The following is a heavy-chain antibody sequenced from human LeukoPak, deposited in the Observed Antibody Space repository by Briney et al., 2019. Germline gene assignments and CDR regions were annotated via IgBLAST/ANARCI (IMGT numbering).Heavy chain of an antibody. J-gene: IGHJ6*03. V-gene: IGHV1-18*01. D-gene: IGHD3-10*01. CDR1: SYTFTSYG. CDR3: ARGPYYGSGSYYIFYYYYYMDV. Sequence: ASVKVSCKASSYTFTSYGISWVRQAPGQGLEWMGWISAYNGNTNYAQKLQGRVTMTTDTSTSTAYMELRSLRSDDTAVYYCARGPYYGSGSYYIFYYYYYMDVWGKGTTVTVSS. CDR2: ISAYNGNT.